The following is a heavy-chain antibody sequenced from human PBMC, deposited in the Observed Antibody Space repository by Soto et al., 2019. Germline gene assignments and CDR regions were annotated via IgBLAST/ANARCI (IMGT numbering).Heavy chain of an antibody. CDR1: GFTFSAFG. V-gene: IGHV3-30*18. Sequence: GGSLRLSCEASGFTFSAFGMHWVRQAPGKGLEWVAIISYDGILKYYADPVKGRFTISRDTSKSALYLQMNNLRPEDTAVYYCAKDFKISGGHYGSLNYYYGMDVWGQGTTVTVSS. CDR2: ISYDGILK. D-gene: IGHD3-10*01. J-gene: IGHJ6*02. CDR3: AKDFKISGGHYGSLNYYYGMDV.